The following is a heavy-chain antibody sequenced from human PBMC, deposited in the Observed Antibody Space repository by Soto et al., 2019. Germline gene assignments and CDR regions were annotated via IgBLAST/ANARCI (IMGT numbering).Heavy chain of an antibody. Sequence: ASVKVSCKASGYTFTRYAMHRVRQAPGQRLEWMGWINAGNGNTKYSQRFQGRVTITRDTSASTAYMELSSLRSEDTAVYYCARDRFGGLDYWGQGTLVTVSS. D-gene: IGHD3-10*01. J-gene: IGHJ4*02. CDR1: GYTFTRYA. V-gene: IGHV1-3*01. CDR3: ARDRFGGLDY. CDR2: INAGNGNT.